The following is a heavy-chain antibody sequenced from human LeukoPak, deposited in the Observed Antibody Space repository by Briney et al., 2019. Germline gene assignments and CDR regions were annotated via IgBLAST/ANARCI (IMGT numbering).Heavy chain of an antibody. D-gene: IGHD4/OR15-4a*01. J-gene: IGHJ4*02. CDR1: GGSISSYY. CDR2: IYYSGST. CDR3: ARHAALAGGAESYFDH. V-gene: IGHV4-59*08. Sequence: SETLSLTCTVSGGSISSYYWSWIRQPPGKGLEWIGYIYYSGSTNYNPSLKSRVTISVDTSKNQFSLKLSSVTAADAAVYYCARHAALAGGAESYFDHWGQGTLVTVSS.